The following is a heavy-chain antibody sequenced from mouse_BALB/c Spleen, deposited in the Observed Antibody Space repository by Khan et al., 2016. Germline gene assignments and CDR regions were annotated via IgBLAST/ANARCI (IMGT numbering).Heavy chain of an antibody. CDR3: ARHEGRTMITTVYFDY. CDR2: FYPGSGSI. CDR1: GYTLTEYI. V-gene: IGHV1-62-2*01. Sequence: QVQLQQSGTELVKPGASVKLSCKVSGYTLTEYIIHWVKQRSGQGLEGIGGFYPGSGSIKYKEKSKAKATLTADKSSSTVYMELSRLTSEDSAVYFCARHEGRTMITTVYFDYWGQGTTLTVSS. D-gene: IGHD2-4*01. J-gene: IGHJ2*01.